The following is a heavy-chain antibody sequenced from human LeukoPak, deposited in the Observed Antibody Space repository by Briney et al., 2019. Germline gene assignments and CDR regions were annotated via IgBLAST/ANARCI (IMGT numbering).Heavy chain of an antibody. V-gene: IGHV4-59*11. CDR1: GGSISSHY. CDR2: IYHSGST. J-gene: IGHJ4*02. Sequence: SETLSLTCTVSGGSISSHYWSWIRQPPGKGLELIGYIYHSGSTYYNPSLKSRVTISVDRSKNQFSLKLSSVTAADTAVYYCARVVGLLWFGAKPTNYYFDYWGQGTLVTVSS. CDR3: ARVVGLLWFGAKPTNYYFDY. D-gene: IGHD3-10*01.